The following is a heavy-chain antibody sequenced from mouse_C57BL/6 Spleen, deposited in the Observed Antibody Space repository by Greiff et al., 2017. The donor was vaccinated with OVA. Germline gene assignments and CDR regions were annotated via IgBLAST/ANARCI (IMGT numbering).Heavy chain of an antibody. Sequence: QVQLKQPGAELVRPGTSVKLSCKASGYTFTSYWMHWVKQRPGQGLEWIGVIDPSDSYTNYNQKFKGKATLTVDTSSSTAYMQLSSLTSEDSAVYYCARGGYYGSSSYYFDYWGQGTTLTVSS. CDR1: GYTFTSYW. V-gene: IGHV1-59*01. D-gene: IGHD1-1*01. CDR2: IDPSDSYT. CDR3: ARGGYYGSSSYYFDY. J-gene: IGHJ2*01.